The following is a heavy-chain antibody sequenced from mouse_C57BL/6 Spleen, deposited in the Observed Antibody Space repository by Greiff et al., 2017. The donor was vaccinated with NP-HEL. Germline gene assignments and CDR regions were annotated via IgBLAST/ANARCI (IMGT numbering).Heavy chain of an antibody. CDR2: IYPRSGNT. Sequence: QVQLKESGAELARPGASVKLSCKASGYTFTSYGISWVKQRTGQGLEWIGEIYPRSGNTYYNEKFKGKATLTADKSSSTAYMELRSLTSEDSAVYFCASPFYGSSYRGDYWGQGTTLTVSS. CDR1: GYTFTSYG. V-gene: IGHV1-81*01. J-gene: IGHJ2*01. CDR3: ASPFYGSSYRGDY. D-gene: IGHD1-1*01.